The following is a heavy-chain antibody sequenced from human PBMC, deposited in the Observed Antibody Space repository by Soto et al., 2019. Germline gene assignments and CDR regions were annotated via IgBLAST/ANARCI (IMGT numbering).Heavy chain of an antibody. CDR1: GYTFTSYD. D-gene: IGHD1-1*01. V-gene: IGHV1-8*01. Sequence: SVKVSCKASGYTFTSYDINWVRQATGQGLEWMGWMNPNSGNTGYAQKFQGRVTMTRNTSISTAYMELSSLRSEDTAVYYCARGATTTTVGYYYHGMDVWGQGTTVTV. CDR2: MNPNSGNT. CDR3: ARGATTTTVGYYYHGMDV. J-gene: IGHJ6*02.